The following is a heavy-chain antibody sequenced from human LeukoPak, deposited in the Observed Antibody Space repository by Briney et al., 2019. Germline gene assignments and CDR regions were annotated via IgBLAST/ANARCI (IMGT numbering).Heavy chain of an antibody. Sequence: PGGSLRLSCAASGFTFSNNGMYWVRQTPGKGLEWVAFTRYDESKTFYGDSVRGRFTISRDNSKNTLYLQMNSLTTDDSAVYYCAKARYSGSPALDFWGQGTLVTVSS. J-gene: IGHJ4*02. CDR2: TRYDESKT. D-gene: IGHD1-26*01. CDR1: GFTFSNNG. V-gene: IGHV3-30*02. CDR3: AKARYSGSPALDF.